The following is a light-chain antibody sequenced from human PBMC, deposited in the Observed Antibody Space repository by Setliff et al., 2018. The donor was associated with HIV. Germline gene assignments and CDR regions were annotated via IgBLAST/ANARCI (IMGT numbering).Light chain of an antibody. CDR2: EVS. V-gene: IGLV2-14*01. CDR1: SSDVGGYSH. CDR3: SSYAVTNTLP. J-gene: IGLJ1*01. Sequence: QSALTQPASVSGSPGQSITISCTGTSSDVGGYSHVSWYQQHPGKAPKLIIYEVSNRPSGVSNRFSGSKSGNTAFLTISGLQAEDEADYYCSSYAVTNTLPFGTGTKGTVL.